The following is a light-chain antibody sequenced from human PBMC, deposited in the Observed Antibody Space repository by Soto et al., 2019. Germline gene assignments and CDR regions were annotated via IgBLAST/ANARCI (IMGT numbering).Light chain of an antibody. V-gene: IGKV3-20*01. Sequence: EIVLTQSPGTLSLSPGERATLSCRASQSVSSSYLAWYQHKPGQAPRLLIHGASRRANGIPDRFSGSGSGTDFSLTISILDPEDFAVYYCQQYGHSPHTFGQGTKLEIK. CDR3: QQYGHSPHT. J-gene: IGKJ2*01. CDR1: QSVSSSY. CDR2: GAS.